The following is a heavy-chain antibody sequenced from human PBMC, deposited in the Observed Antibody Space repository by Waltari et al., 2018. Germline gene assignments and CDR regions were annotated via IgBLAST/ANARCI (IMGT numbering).Heavy chain of an antibody. CDR2: ISYDGSNK. CDR3: ASSWFREFDP. V-gene: IGHV3-30-3*01. Sequence: QVQLVESGGGVVQPGRYRSLSCADSGFTFSSCAMHWVRQAQGQGLEWVAVISYDGSNKYSADSVKGRFTISRDNSKNTLYLQMNSLRAEATAVYYCASSWFREFDPWGQGTLVTVSS. CDR1: GFTFSSCA. D-gene: IGHD3-10*01. J-gene: IGHJ5*02.